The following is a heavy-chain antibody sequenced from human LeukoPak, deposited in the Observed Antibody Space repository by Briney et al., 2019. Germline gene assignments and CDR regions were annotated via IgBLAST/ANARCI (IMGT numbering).Heavy chain of an antibody. CDR1: GFAFSNYW. CDR3: TRGGFGYSGYDWAY. Sequence: GGSLRLSCVASGFAFSNYWMHWVRQCPGKGPVWVARINSDGTATCYTDSVKGRFTISRDNAKNTLYLQINSLRAEDTAMYYCTRGGFGYSGYDWAYWGQGTLVSLPS. CDR2: INSDGTAT. D-gene: IGHD5-12*01. J-gene: IGHJ4*02. V-gene: IGHV3-74*01.